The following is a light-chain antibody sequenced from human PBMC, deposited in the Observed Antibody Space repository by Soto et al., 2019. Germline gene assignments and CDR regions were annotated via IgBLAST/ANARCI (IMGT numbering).Light chain of an antibody. CDR2: QAS. J-gene: IGKJ2*01. V-gene: IGKV1-5*03. Sequence: DIPMTQSPSTLSASVGDRVAISCRASQSVSGWLAWYQQKPGKVPKLLIYQASTLEDGVPSRFGGSGSGTEFTLTISSLQPDDSATYYCQHYNDYSYTFGPGTNLEIK. CDR1: QSVSGW. CDR3: QHYNDYSYT.